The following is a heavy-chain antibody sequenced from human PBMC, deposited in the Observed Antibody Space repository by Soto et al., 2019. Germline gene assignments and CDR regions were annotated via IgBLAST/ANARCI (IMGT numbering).Heavy chain of an antibody. CDR1: GFTFSDYY. J-gene: IGHJ4*02. D-gene: IGHD1-7*01. CDR2: SRDKGNSYST. Sequence: PGGSLRLSCAGSGFTFSDYYIDWVRQAPGKGLEWVGRSRDKGNSYSTDYAASVKGRFTVSRDASKNSLYLQMNSLKTEATALYYCTRSIPGTTSSEYWGQGTLFTVSS. CDR3: TRSIPGTTSSEY. V-gene: IGHV3-72*01.